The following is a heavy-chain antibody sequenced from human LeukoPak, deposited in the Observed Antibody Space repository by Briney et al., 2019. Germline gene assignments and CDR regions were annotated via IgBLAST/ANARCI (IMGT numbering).Heavy chain of an antibody. V-gene: IGHV1-2*02. CDR3: ARAQIPYAEFDP. D-gene: IGHD2-2*01. J-gene: IGHJ5*02. Sequence: AASVKVSCKASGYTFTGYYMHWVRQAPGQGLEWMGWIRPNSGGTDSAQKFQGRVTMTSDTSISTAYMELTRLRSDDTAVYYCARAQIPYAEFDPWGQGTLVTVSS. CDR1: GYTFTGYY. CDR2: IRPNSGGT.